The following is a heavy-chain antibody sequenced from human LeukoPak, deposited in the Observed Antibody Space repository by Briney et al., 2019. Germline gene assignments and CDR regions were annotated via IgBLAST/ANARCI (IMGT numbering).Heavy chain of an antibody. D-gene: IGHD2-2*01. Sequence: SETLSLTCTVSDDSISGSNFYWGWIRQSPGKGLEWIGTIHNRGSSYYTPSLKSRVTISVDASKNQFSLKLSSVTAADTAVYYCARGSVECSSPSCTTIYYYSGMDVWGQGTTVTVSS. J-gene: IGHJ6*02. CDR2: IHNRGSS. CDR3: ARGSVECSSPSCTTIYYYSGMDV. CDR1: DDSISGSNFY. V-gene: IGHV4-39*01.